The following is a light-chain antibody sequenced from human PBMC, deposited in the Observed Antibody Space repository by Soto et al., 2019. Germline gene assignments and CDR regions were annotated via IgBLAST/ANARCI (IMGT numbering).Light chain of an antibody. Sequence: QSALTQPASVSGSPGQSITISCTGTSSDIGGYNYVSWYQQHPGKAPKLMIYEVGNRPSGVSNRFSGSKSGNTASLTISGLQAEDEADYYCNSYTSSSTRVFGTGTKVIV. CDR1: SSDIGGYNY. CDR3: NSYTSSSTRV. J-gene: IGLJ1*01. V-gene: IGLV2-14*01. CDR2: EVG.